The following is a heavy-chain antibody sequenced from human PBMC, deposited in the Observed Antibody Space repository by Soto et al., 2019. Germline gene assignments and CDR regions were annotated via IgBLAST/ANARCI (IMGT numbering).Heavy chain of an antibody. CDR1: GGGNLRDYR. Sequence: QVQLVQSGAEVKEPGSSVKVSCTASGGGNLRDYRTTWVRRAPGQGLEWMGGIIPKRGSANYAQNFQGIVTTTADESTNTVYIELRSLRSDDTAVYYCARGSDGYNFGAVYWGQGTPVTVSS. J-gene: IGHJ4*02. V-gene: IGHV1-69*01. D-gene: IGHD5-12*01. CDR2: IIPKRGSA. CDR3: ARGSDGYNFGAVY.